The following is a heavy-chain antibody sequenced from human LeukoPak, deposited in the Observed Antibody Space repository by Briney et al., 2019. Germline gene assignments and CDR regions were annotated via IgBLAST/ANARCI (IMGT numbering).Heavy chain of an antibody. J-gene: IGHJ6*03. V-gene: IGHV3-53*04. Sequence: GGSLRLSCAASGFTVSSNYVTWVRQAPGKGLEWVSLIYSGGRTYYADSVKGRFTISRHNSKNTLYLQMNSLRPEDTAVYYCARGAGAVGATRLYYMDVWGKGTTVTVSS. CDR1: GFTVSSNY. D-gene: IGHD1-26*01. CDR3: ARGAGAVGATRLYYMDV. CDR2: IYSGGRT.